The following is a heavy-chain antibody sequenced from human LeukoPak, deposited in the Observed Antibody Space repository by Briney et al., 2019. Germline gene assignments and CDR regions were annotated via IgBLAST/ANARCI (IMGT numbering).Heavy chain of an antibody. V-gene: IGHV1-18*01. CDR3: ARFGLGKHIEVAGSPFDI. D-gene: IGHD6-19*01. CDR2: ISAYNGNT. CDR1: GNTFTSYA. Sequence: ASVKVSCKASGNTFTSYAITWVRQAPGQGLEWMGWISAYNGNTNYAQKLQGRVTMTTDTSTSTAYMELRSLRSDDAALYYCARFGLGKHIEVAGSPFDIWGQGTMVTVSS. J-gene: IGHJ3*02.